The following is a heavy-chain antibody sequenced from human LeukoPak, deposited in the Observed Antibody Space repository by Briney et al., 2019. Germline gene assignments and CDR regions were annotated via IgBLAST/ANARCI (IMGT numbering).Heavy chain of an antibody. CDR1: GYTFTSYG. J-gene: IGHJ3*02. CDR3: ARNQGALNDAFDI. CDR2: INPNSGGT. V-gene: IGHV1-2*02. D-gene: IGHD1-26*01. Sequence: ASVKVSCKASGYTFTSYGISWVRQAPGQGLEWMGWINPNSGGTNYAQKFQGRVTMTRDTSISTAYMELSRLRSDDTAVYYCARNQGALNDAFDIWGQGTMVTVSS.